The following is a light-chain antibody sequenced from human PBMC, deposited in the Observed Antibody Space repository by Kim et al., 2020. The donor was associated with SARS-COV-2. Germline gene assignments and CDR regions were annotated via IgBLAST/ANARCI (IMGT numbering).Light chain of an antibody. V-gene: IGLV2-14*01. CDR3: SSYTSTRTLV. CDR1: SSDIGGYNY. J-gene: IGLJ3*02. Sequence: QSALTKPASVSGSPGQSITISCTGTSSDIGGYNYVSWYQLHPGKAPKLRIFEVTDRPSGVSNRFSGSKSGNTASLTIFGLQAEDEADYYCSSYTSTRTLVFGGGTQLTVL. CDR2: EVT.